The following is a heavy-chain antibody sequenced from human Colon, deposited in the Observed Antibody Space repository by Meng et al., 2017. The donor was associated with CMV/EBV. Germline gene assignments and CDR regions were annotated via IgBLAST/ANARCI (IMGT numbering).Heavy chain of an antibody. D-gene: IGHD3-9*01. CDR2: IFYNGST. J-gene: IGHJ4*02. CDR3: ARSLLGDTLTGYIYFFDY. CDR1: GGSISTYH. V-gene: IGHV4-59*01. Sequence: SQTLSLTGAVSGGSISTYHWSWIRQPPGKGLEWIGYIFYNGSTTFNPSLKSRVSMSVDTSNNQFSLHLSSVTAADTAVYYCARSLLGDTLTGYIYFFDYWGQGRQVTVSS.